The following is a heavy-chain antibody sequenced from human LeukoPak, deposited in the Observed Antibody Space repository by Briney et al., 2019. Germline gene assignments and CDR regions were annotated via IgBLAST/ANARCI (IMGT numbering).Heavy chain of an antibody. Sequence: ASVKVSCKTSGGTFNNSAISWVRQAPGQGLEWLGGIMPLFGTAGYAQKFQGRVTITKDESTRTVYLELTSLTSDDTAVYYCARGKDYDSSGYYYDAFDIWGQGTMVTVSS. CDR2: IMPLFGTA. D-gene: IGHD3-22*01. CDR1: GGTFNNSA. CDR3: ARGKDYDSSGYYYDAFDI. J-gene: IGHJ3*02. V-gene: IGHV1-69*05.